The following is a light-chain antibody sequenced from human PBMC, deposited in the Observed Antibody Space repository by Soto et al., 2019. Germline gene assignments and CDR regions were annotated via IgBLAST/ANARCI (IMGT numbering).Light chain of an antibody. J-gene: IGKJ4*01. CDR3: HQRSSWPLT. V-gene: IGKV3-11*01. CDR2: DAS. CDR1: QSISTY. Sequence: EIVSTQSPATLSLSPGERATLSCRASQSISTYLAWYQQKPGQPPRLLIYDASHTTTGIPARFGGSGSGTDFTLTISNLEPEDFAVYYCHQRSSWPLTFGGVTKVDIK.